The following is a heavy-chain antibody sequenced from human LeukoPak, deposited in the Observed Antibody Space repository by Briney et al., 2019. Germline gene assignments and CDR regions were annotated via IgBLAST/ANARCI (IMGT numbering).Heavy chain of an antibody. CDR1: GFTFSNYW. CDR2: ITSDASST. D-gene: IGHD3-10*01. J-gene: IGHJ3*02. Sequence: GGSLRLSCAASGFTFSNYWMRWVRRAPGKGLVWVSRITSDASSTSYADSVKGRFTISRDNAKNTLYLRMNSLRAEDTAVYYCAREFEGQEAGAYGSGSYDVFDIWGQGTMVTVSS. CDR3: AREFEGQEAGAYGSGSYDVFDI. V-gene: IGHV3-74*01.